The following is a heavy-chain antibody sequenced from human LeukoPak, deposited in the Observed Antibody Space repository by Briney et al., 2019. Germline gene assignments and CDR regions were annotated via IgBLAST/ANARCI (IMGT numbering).Heavy chain of an antibody. CDR2: IIPIFGTA. J-gene: IGHJ4*02. Sequence: SVKVSCKASGGTFSSYAISWVRQAPGQRLEWMGGIIPIFGTANYAQKFQGRVTITTDESTSTAYMELSSLRSEDTAVYYCAADPGGYGDYDLKFDYWGQGTLVTVSS. D-gene: IGHD4-17*01. CDR1: GGTFSSYA. CDR3: AADPGGYGDYDLKFDY. V-gene: IGHV1-69*05.